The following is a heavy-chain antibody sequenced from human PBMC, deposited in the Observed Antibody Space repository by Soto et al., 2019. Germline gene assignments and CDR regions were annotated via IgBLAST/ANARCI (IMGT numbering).Heavy chain of an antibody. D-gene: IGHD2-21*01. CDR2: IYPGDSDT. V-gene: IGHV5-51*01. CDR1: GYTFNTYW. Sequence: GESLKISCRGSGYTFNTYWIGWVRQMPGKGLEWMGFIYPGDSDTTYSPSFQGQVTISVDKSISTAYLQWSSLKVSDTAIYYCARQKLWMATINNDAFDVWGQGTKVTVS. CDR3: ARQKLWMATINNDAFDV. J-gene: IGHJ3*01.